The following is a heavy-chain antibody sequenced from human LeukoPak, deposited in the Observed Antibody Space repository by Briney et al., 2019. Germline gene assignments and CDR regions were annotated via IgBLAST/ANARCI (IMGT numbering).Heavy chain of an antibody. CDR3: ARPTYYYDSSGSLWDAFDI. CDR1: DGSISSYY. D-gene: IGHD3-22*01. J-gene: IGHJ3*02. Sequence: PSETLSLTCTVSDGSISSYYWSWIRQPPGKGLEWIGYIYYSGSTNYNPSLKSRVTISVDTSKNQFSLKLSSVTAADTAVYYCARPTYYYDSSGSLWDAFDIWGQGTMVTVSS. CDR2: IYYSGST. V-gene: IGHV4-59*01.